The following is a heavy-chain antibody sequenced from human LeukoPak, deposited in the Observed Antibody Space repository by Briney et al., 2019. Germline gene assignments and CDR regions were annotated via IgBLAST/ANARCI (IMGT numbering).Heavy chain of an antibody. D-gene: IGHD5-24*01. CDR3: AIDRSIWPQVWALYD. CDR1: GFTFRSYG. CDR2: IRYDGNNK. V-gene: IGHV3-30*02. J-gene: IGHJ4*02. Sequence: PGGSLRLSCATSGFTFRSYGMHWVRQAPGKGLEWVAFIRYDGNNKKYVDSVKGRFTISRDDSKNTLYLQMNSLRAEDTAVYYCAIDRSIWPQVWALYDWGQGTPVTVSS.